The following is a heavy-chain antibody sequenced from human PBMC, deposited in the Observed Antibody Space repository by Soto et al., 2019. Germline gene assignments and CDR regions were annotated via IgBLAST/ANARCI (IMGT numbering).Heavy chain of an antibody. V-gene: IGHV3-7*01. Sequence: EVQLVESGGDLVQPGGSLRLSCAVSGFSFRNYWTSWVRQAPGKGLEWVANINHDGSEQNFLDSVKGRFTISRDNGKNSLFLQMNSLRAEDTAVYYCARDIGYSSFDYWGQGTLVTVSS. CDR3: ARDIGYSSFDY. D-gene: IGHD2-15*01. CDR1: GFSFRNYW. J-gene: IGHJ4*02. CDR2: INHDGSEQ.